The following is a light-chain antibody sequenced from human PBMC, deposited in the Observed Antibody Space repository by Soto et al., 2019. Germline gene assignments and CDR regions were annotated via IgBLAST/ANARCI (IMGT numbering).Light chain of an antibody. J-gene: IGKJ1*01. CDR2: GAS. CDR3: QQYDRASWT. Sequence: EIVLTQSPGTLSLSPGERATLSCRASQSVSSSYLAWYQQKPGQAPRLLIYGASSRATGIPDRFSGSGSGTDFTLTISSLQPDDFATYYCQQYDRASWTFGPGTKVEIK. CDR1: QSVSSSY. V-gene: IGKV3-20*01.